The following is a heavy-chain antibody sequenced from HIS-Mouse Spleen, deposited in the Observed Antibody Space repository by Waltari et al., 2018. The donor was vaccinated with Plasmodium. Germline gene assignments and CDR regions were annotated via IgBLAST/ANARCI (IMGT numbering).Heavy chain of an antibody. V-gene: IGHV4-34*01. Sequence: QVQLQQWGAGLLKPSETLSLTCAVYGGSFSGYYWSWTRQPPGKGLEWIGEINHSGRTNYNPSRKSRVTISVDTSKNQFSLKLSSVTAADTAVYYCARGRVLGTSSGYFDLWGRGTLVTVSS. CDR2: INHSGRT. CDR1: GGSFSGYY. CDR3: ARGRVLGTSSGYFDL. D-gene: IGHD3-10*01. J-gene: IGHJ2*01.